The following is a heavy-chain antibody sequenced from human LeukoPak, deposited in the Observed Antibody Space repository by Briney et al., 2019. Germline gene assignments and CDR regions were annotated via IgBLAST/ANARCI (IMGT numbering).Heavy chain of an antibody. CDR1: GGSISSYY. CDR3: ARGAYCSGGSCYPFDY. J-gene: IGHJ4*02. CDR2: INHSGST. D-gene: IGHD2-15*01. V-gene: IGHV4-34*01. Sequence: PSETLSLTCTVSGGSISSYYWSWIRQPPGKGLEWIGEINHSGSTNYNPSPKSRVTISVDTSKNQFSLKLSSVTAADTAVYYCARGAYCSGGSCYPFDYWGQGTLVTVSS.